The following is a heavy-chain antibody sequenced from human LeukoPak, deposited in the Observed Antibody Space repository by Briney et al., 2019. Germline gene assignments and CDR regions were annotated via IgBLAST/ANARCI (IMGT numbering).Heavy chain of an antibody. CDR3: ARDSSWWSTNLDV. CDR2: VHYSGDT. V-gene: IGHV4-39*07. J-gene: IGHJ6*04. Sequence: SETLSLTCAVSGDSISSSVYFWAFIRQSPGKGLEWIGSVHYSGDTYYSPSLESRVALSIDTANNHFSLKLRSATAGDTGVYYCARDSSWWSTNLDVWGKGTTVTVSS. D-gene: IGHD6-19*01. CDR1: GDSISSSVYF.